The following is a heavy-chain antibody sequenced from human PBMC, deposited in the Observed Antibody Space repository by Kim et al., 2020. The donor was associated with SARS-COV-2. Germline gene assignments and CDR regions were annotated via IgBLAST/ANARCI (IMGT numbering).Heavy chain of an antibody. CDR2: ISISGRTI. V-gene: IGHV3-48*02. D-gene: IGHD3-9*01. CDR3: ARGDILTGAYGLDV. J-gene: IGHJ6*02. CDR1: GFSFNSYN. Sequence: GGSLRLSCVASGFSFNSYNMNWVRQAPGKGLEWVAYISISGRTIYHVDSVKGRFIISRDNAKNSLYLQMNSLSDEDSAIYFCARGDILTGAYGLDVWGQGTTVIVSS.